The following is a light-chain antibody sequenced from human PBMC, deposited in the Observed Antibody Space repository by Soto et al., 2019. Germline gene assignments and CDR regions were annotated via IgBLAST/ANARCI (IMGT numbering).Light chain of an antibody. Sequence: QSVLTQPPSVSGAPGQRVTISCTGSSSNIGAGYDVHWYQQLPGTAPKLLIYGNSNRPSGVPDRFSGSKSGTSASLAITGLQAEDEADYYCHSSDSRLSRYVFGTGTKLTVL. CDR3: HSSDSRLSRYV. CDR1: SSNIGAGYD. J-gene: IGLJ1*01. V-gene: IGLV1-40*01. CDR2: GNS.